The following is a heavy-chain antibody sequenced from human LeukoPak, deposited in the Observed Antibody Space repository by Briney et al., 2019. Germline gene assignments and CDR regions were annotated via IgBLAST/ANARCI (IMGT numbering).Heavy chain of an antibody. J-gene: IGHJ4*02. CDR2: INHSGST. V-gene: IGHV4-34*01. Sequence: SETLSLTCAVYGGSFSGYYWRWIRQPPGKGLEWIGEINHSGSTNYNPSLKSRVTISVDTSKNHFSLKLSSVTAADTAVYYCARGRGVDIVVVPPKYYFDYWRQGTLVTVCS. D-gene: IGHD2-2*01. CDR3: ARGRGVDIVVVPPKYYFDY. CDR1: GGSFSGYY.